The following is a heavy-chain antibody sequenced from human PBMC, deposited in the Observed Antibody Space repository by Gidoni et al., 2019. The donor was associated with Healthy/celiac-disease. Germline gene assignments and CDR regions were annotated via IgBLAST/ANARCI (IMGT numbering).Heavy chain of an antibody. CDR3: ARDRRALSSSLNGGVGYFDY. D-gene: IGHD6-6*01. Sequence: QVQLVESGGGVVQPGRSLRLSCAASGFTFSSYAMHWVRQAPGKGLEWVAVISYDGSNKYYADSVKGRFTISRDNSKNTLYLQMNSLRAEDTAVYYCARDRRALSSSLNGGVGYFDYWGQGTLVTVSS. CDR1: GFTFSSYA. V-gene: IGHV3-30*01. CDR2: ISYDGSNK. J-gene: IGHJ4*02.